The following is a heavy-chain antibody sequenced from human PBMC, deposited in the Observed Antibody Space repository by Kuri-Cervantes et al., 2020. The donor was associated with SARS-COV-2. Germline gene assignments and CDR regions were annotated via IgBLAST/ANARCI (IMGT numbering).Heavy chain of an antibody. V-gene: IGHV3-33*01. J-gene: IGHJ1*01. Sequence: GGSLRLSCAASGFTFNIYGMHWVRQVPGKGQEWVAVIWYDGSKKHYGDSVKGRFTISRDISENTAYLQMNSLTVEDTAVYYCARDVRAYSAPVPPLITGGQGTLVTVSS. CDR2: IWYDGSKK. CDR3: ARDVRAYSAPVPPLIT. D-gene: IGHD1-26*01. CDR1: GFTFNIYG.